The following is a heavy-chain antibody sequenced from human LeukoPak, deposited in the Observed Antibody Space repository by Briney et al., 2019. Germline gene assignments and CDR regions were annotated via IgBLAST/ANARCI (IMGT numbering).Heavy chain of an antibody. CDR1: GGSISSYY. J-gene: IGHJ6*02. Sequence: SETLSLTCTVSGGSISSYYWSWIRQPPGKGLEWIGYIYYSGSTNYTPSLKSRVTISVDTSKNQFSLKLSSVTAADTAVYYCARLSVGTYYYYGMDVWGQGTTVTVSS. V-gene: IGHV4-59*08. CDR3: ARLSVGTYYYYGMDV. D-gene: IGHD2-2*01. CDR2: IYYSGST.